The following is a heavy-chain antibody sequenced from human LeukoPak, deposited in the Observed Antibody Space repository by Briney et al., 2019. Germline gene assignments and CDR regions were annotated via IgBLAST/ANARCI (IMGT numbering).Heavy chain of an antibody. V-gene: IGHV4-34*01. Sequence: SETLPLTCAVYGGSFSGYYWSWIRQPPGKGLEWIGEINHSGSTNYNPSLKSRVTISVDTSKNQFSLKLSSVTAADTAVYYCARASSSSWYPDFDYWGQGTLVTVSS. CDR3: ARASSSSWYPDFDY. CDR2: INHSGST. CDR1: GGSFSGYY. J-gene: IGHJ4*02. D-gene: IGHD6-13*01.